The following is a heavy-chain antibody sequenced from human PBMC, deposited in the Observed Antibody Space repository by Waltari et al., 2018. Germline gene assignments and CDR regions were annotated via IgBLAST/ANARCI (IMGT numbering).Heavy chain of an antibody. J-gene: IGHJ3*02. Sequence: EVQLVQSGAEVKKPGESLKISCKGSGYSFTSYWIGWVRQMPGKGLEWMGIIYPGDSDTRYSPSFQGQVTISADKSISTAYLQWGSLKASDTAVYYCARAPWVPQGSDAFDIWGQGTMVTVSS. D-gene: IGHD3-10*01. V-gene: IGHV5-51*01. CDR3: ARAPWVPQGSDAFDI. CDR2: IYPGDSDT. CDR1: GYSFTSYW.